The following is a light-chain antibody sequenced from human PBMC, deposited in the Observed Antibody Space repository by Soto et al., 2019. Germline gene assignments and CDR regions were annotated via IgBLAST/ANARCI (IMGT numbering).Light chain of an antibody. CDR1: QSVTNRY. CDR3: QQYSSLPHT. Sequence: EIVLTQSPATLSLSPGERATLSCRASQSVTNRYFAWYQQRPGQAPRLLIYGISNRATGIPDRFSGSGSGTDFTLTISRLEPEDFVVYYCQQYSSLPHTFGQGTKV. V-gene: IGKV3-20*01. J-gene: IGKJ2*01. CDR2: GIS.